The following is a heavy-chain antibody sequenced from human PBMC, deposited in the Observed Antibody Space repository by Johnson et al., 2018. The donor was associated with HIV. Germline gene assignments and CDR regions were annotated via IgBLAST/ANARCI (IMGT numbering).Heavy chain of an antibody. Sequence: QVQLVESGGGVVQPGRSLRLSCAASGFTFSSYAMHWVRQAPGKGLEWVAVISYDGSDKYYADSVKRRFTISRDNAKNSLYLQVNSLRAEDTAVYYCARLEELLRAFDIWGQGTMVTVSS. V-gene: IGHV3-30*04. D-gene: IGHD1-26*01. CDR1: GFTFSSYA. CDR3: ARLEELLRAFDI. J-gene: IGHJ3*02. CDR2: ISYDGSDK.